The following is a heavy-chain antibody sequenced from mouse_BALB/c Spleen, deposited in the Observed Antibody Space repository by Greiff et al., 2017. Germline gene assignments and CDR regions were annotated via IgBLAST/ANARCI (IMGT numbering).Heavy chain of an antibody. D-gene: IGHD2-2*01. CDR2: IFPGSGNT. Sequence: QVQLKESGPELVKPGASVKISCKASGYSFTSYYIHWVKQRPGQGLEWIGWIFPGSGNTKYNEKFKGKATLTADTSSSTAYMQLSSLTSEDSAVYFCARTKALYGYDEAWFAYWGQGTLVTVSA. V-gene: IGHV1-66*01. CDR3: ARTKALYGYDEAWFAY. CDR1: GYSFTSYY. J-gene: IGHJ3*01.